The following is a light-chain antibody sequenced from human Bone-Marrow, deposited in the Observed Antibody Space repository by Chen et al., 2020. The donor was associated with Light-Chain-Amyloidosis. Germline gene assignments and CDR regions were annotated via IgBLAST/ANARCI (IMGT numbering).Light chain of an antibody. CDR2: GSS. CDR1: QTISSNY. Sequence: EIVLTQSPGTLSLSPGEGANLSCRASQTISSNYLTWYQQKFGQAPRLLIYGSSSRATGIPDRVTGSGSGTDFTLTIKRLEPEDFAMYYCQQYGTSPLTFGGGTKVEIK. CDR3: QQYGTSPLT. J-gene: IGKJ4*01. V-gene: IGKV3-20*01.